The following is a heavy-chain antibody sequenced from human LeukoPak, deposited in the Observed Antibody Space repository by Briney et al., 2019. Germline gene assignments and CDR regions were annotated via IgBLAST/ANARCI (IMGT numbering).Heavy chain of an antibody. CDR2: IYHSGST. J-gene: IGHJ4*02. D-gene: IGHD6-13*01. CDR1: GYSISSGYY. V-gene: IGHV4-38-2*01. Sequence: SETLSLTCAVSGYSISSGYYWGWIRQPPGKGLEWIGSIYHSGSTYYDPSLKSRVTISVDTSKNQFSLKLSSVTAADTAVYYCARHSRGGVLWGQGTLVTVSS. CDR3: ARHSRGGVL.